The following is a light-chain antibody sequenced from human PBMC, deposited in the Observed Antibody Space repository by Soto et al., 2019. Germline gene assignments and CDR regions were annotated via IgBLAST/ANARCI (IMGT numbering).Light chain of an antibody. J-gene: IGKJ1*01. CDR1: QGIGTY. Sequence: DIQMTQSPSSLSASLGDRVTITCRASQGIGTYLAWYQQKPGKVPELLIYAAYILQSGVPSRFSGSGSGTDFTLTISSLQPEDVATYYCQKYKSAPLTFGQGTKVEI. CDR2: AAY. V-gene: IGKV1-27*01. CDR3: QKYKSAPLT.